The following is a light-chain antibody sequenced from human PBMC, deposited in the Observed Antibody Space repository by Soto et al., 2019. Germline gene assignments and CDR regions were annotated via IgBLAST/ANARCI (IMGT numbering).Light chain of an antibody. CDR2: LGS. Sequence: EIVMTQSPLSLPVTPGEPASISCRSSQSLLHSNGYNYLDWYLQKPGQSPQLLIYLGSNRASGVPERFSGSGSGTDFTLKISSVEAEDVGVYYCLQALETPWTFGQGTKVEIK. J-gene: IGKJ1*01. V-gene: IGKV2-28*01. CDR1: QSLLHSNGYNY. CDR3: LQALETPWT.